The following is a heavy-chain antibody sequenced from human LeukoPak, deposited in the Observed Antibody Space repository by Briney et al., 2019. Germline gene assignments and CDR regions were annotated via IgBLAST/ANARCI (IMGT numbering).Heavy chain of an antibody. J-gene: IGHJ5*02. V-gene: IGHV4-39*07. CDR3: ARVGITMVRGVIITDNWFGP. CDR2: IYYSGST. Sequence: PSETLSLTCTVSGGSISSSSYYWGWIRQPPGKGLEWIGSIYYSGSTYYNPSLKSRVTISVDTSKNQFSLKLSSVTAADTAVYYCARVGITMVRGVIITDNWFGPWGQGTLVTVSS. CDR1: GGSISSSSYY. D-gene: IGHD3-10*01.